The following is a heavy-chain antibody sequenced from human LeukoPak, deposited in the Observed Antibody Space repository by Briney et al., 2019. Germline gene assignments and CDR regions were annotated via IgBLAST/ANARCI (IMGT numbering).Heavy chain of an antibody. Sequence: GGSLRLSCAASGFTFSSYWMHWVRQAPGKGLVWVSRINSDGSSTSYADSVKGRFTISRDNAKNTLYLQMNSLRAEETAVYYCARGEKDFWSGYEYYFDYWGQGTLVTVSS. V-gene: IGHV3-74*01. CDR1: GFTFSSYW. D-gene: IGHD3-3*01. J-gene: IGHJ4*02. CDR2: INSDGSST. CDR3: ARGEKDFWSGYEYYFDY.